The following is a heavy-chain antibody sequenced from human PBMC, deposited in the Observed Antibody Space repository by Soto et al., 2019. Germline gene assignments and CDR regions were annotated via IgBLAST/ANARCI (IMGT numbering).Heavy chain of an antibody. CDR2: IKQDGGEK. Sequence: GGSLRLSCAASGFTFTSYWMSWVRQAPGEGLEWVANIKQDGGEKYYVDSVKGRFTISRDNAKNSLYLQMNSLRAEDTAVYYCARDLSYNYARPFDYWGQGTLVTVSS. J-gene: IGHJ4*02. CDR1: GFTFTSYW. V-gene: IGHV3-7*03. D-gene: IGHD1-20*01. CDR3: ARDLSYNYARPFDY.